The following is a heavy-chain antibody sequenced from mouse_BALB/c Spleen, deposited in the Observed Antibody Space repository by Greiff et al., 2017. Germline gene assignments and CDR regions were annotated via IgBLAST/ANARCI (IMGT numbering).Heavy chain of an antibody. J-gene: IGHJ2*01. Sequence: VKLMESGGGLVKPGGSLKLSCAASGFTFSSYAMSWVRQTPEKRLEWVASISSGGSTYYPDSVKGRFTISRDNARNILYLQMSSLRSEDTAMYYCARGRGVYFDYWGQGTTLTVSS. V-gene: IGHV5-6-5*01. CDR3: ARGRGVYFDY. CDR2: ISSGGST. CDR1: GFTFSSYA.